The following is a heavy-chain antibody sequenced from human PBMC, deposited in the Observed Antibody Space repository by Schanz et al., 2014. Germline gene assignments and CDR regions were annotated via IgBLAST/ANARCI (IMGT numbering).Heavy chain of an antibody. J-gene: IGHJ3*02. CDR3: TRGGYSYALSAFDI. CDR1: GYTFTSYG. Sequence: QVQLVQSGAEVKKPGASVKVSCKASGYTFTSYGINWVRQAPGQGLEWMGWISAYNGNTNYAQKLQGRVTMTADTSTSTAYMDLRSLRSDDTALYYCTRGGYSYALSAFDIWGQGTMVTVSS. CDR2: ISAYNGNT. V-gene: IGHV1-18*01. D-gene: IGHD5-18*01.